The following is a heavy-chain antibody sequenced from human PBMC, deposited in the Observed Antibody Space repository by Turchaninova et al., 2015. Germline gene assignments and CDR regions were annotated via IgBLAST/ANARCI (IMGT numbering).Heavy chain of an antibody. CDR1: GFIFSSYN. CDR3: AREGHGGKSGLDY. V-gene: IGHV3-21*01. CDR2: SSSSSTYI. Sequence: EVQLVESGGGLVKAGGSLRLCCAPFGFIFSSYNMNWGRQAPGKGLEWVSSSSSSSTYIYDADSVRGRFTISRDNAKQSLYLQMNSLRDEDTAVYYCAREGHGGKSGLDYWGQGTLVTVSS. D-gene: IGHD4-23*01. J-gene: IGHJ4*02.